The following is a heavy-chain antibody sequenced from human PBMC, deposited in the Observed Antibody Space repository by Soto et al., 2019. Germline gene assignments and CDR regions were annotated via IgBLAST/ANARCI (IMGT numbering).Heavy chain of an antibody. CDR3: ARGRGYSGYDPFDY. D-gene: IGHD5-12*01. Sequence: EVQLVESGGGLVQPGGSLRLSCAASGFTFSSYWMSWVRQAPGKGLEWVANIKQDGSEKYYVDSVKGRFTISRDNAKNELYLQMNSLRAEDTAVYYCARGRGYSGYDPFDYWGQGTLVTVSS. CDR2: IKQDGSEK. J-gene: IGHJ4*02. V-gene: IGHV3-7*04. CDR1: GFTFSSYW.